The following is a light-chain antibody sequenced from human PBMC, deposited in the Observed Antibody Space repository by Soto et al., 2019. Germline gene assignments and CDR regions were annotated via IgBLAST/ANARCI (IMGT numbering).Light chain of an antibody. CDR1: QSVLYNSNNNHH. CDR3: QQSFGNFTWT. V-gene: IGKV4-1*01. J-gene: IGKJ1*01. CDR2: WTS. Sequence: DIVLTQSPDSLAVSLGARATINCRSSQSVLYNSNNNHHLSWYQQKAGQPPKLLIYWTSTRESGVPERFIGSGSGAEFTLTISSLRAEDVAVYYCQQSFGNFTWTFGQGTKVDIK.